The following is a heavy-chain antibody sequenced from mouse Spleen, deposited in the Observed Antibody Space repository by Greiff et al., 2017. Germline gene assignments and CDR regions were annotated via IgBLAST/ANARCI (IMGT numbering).Heavy chain of an antibody. J-gene: IGHJ1*03. CDR1: GFTFSDYG. CDR2: ISSGSSTI. D-gene: IGHD2-5*01. V-gene: IGHV5-17*01. Sequence: EVMLVESGGGLVKPGGSLKLSCAASGFTFSDYGMHWVRQAPGKGLEWVGYISSGSSTIYYADTVKGRFTISGDNAKNTLFLQMTSLRSEDTAVYYCAYSNYFYWYFDVWGTGTTVTVSS. CDR3: AYSNYFYWYFDV.